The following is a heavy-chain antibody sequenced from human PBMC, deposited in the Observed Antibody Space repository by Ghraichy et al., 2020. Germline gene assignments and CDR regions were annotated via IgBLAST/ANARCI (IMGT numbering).Heavy chain of an antibody. CDR3: ARGTSAIPGFDY. Sequence: GGSLRLSCVASGFTFRNYWMHWVRQAPGKRLEWLGQINPGGTDRYFVDSLEGRLTISRDNAENSLYVEMNSLRADDTAVYFCARGTSAIPGFDYWGRGTLVTVSS. V-gene: IGHV3-7*01. J-gene: IGHJ4*02. CDR2: INPGGTDR. D-gene: IGHD2-2*01. CDR1: GFTFRNYW.